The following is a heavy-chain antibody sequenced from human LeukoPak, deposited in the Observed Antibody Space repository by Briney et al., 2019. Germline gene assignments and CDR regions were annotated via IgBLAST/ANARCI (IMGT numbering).Heavy chain of an antibody. CDR1: GYTFTSYG. J-gene: IGHJ6*02. V-gene: IGHV1-18*01. CDR2: ISAYNGNT. CDR3: ARVLRYFDPRPLLDYYGMDV. D-gene: IGHD3-9*01. Sequence: GASVKVSCKASGYTFTSYGISWVRQALGQGLEWMGWISAYNGNTNYAQKLQGRVTMTTDTSTSTAYMELRSLRSDDTAVYYCARVLRYFDPRPLLDYYGMDVWGQGTTVTVSS.